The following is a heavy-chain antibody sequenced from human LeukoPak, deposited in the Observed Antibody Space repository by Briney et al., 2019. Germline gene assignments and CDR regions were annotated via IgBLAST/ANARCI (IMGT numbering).Heavy chain of an antibody. D-gene: IGHD3-3*01. Sequence: SVKVSCKASGYTFTTHAISWVRQAPGQGLEWMGRIIPILGIANYAQKFQGRVTITADKSTSTAYMELSSLRSEDTAVYYCAREVPLELLPIDYWGQGTLVTVSS. V-gene: IGHV1-69*04. CDR3: AREVPLELLPIDY. CDR2: IIPILGIA. J-gene: IGHJ4*02. CDR1: GYTFTTHA.